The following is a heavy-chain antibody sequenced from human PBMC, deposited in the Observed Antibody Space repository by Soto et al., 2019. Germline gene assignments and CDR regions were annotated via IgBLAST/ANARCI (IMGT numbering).Heavy chain of an antibody. CDR3: AGSLTGSYPFDY. Sequence: PSETLSLTCTVSGGSISSYYWSWIRQPPGKGLEWIGYIYYSGSTNYNPSLKSRVTISVDTSKNQFSLKLSSVTAADTAVYYCAGSLTGSYPFDYWGQGTLVTVSS. J-gene: IGHJ4*02. D-gene: IGHD3-9*01. CDR2: IYYSGST. CDR1: GGSISSYY. V-gene: IGHV4-59*08.